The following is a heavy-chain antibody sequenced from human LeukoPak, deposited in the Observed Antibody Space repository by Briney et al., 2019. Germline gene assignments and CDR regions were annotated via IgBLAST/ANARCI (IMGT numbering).Heavy chain of an antibody. Sequence: GGSLRLSCAASGFTFSSYAMHWVRQAPGKGLEWVAVISYDGSNKYYADSVKGRFTISRDNSKNTLYLQMNSLRAEDTAVYYCAKDGDHIVVVPAGVFDYWGQGTLVTVSS. CDR3: AKDGDHIVVVPAGVFDY. D-gene: IGHD2-2*01. J-gene: IGHJ4*02. CDR2: ISYDGSNK. CDR1: GFTFSSYA. V-gene: IGHV3-30-3*01.